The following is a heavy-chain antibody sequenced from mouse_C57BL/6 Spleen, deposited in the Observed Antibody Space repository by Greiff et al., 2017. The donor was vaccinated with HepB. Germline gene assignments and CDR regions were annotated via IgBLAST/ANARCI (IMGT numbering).Heavy chain of an antibody. J-gene: IGHJ1*03. Sequence: VQLQQSGAELVKPGASVKLSCKASGYTFTSYWMHWVKQRPGQGLEWIGMIHPNSGSTNYNEKFKSKATLTVDKSSSTAYMQRSSLTSEDSAVYYCARATTVPHWYFDVWGTGTTVTVSS. CDR2: IHPNSGST. CDR1: GYTFTSYW. CDR3: ARATTVPHWYFDV. D-gene: IGHD1-1*01. V-gene: IGHV1-64*01.